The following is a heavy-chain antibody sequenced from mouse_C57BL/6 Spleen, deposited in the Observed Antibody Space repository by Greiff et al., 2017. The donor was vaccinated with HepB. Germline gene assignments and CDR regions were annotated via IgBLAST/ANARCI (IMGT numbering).Heavy chain of an antibody. CDR1: GYTFTDYY. CDR3: TRGGNWDVPYWYFDV. Sequence: VQLQQSGPELVKPGASVKISCKASGYTFTDYYMNWVKQSHGKSLEWIGDINPNNGGTSYNQKFKGKATLTVDKSSSTAYMELRSLTSEDSAVYYCTRGGNWDVPYWYFDVWGTGTTVTVSS. CDR2: INPNNGGT. J-gene: IGHJ1*03. D-gene: IGHD4-1*01. V-gene: IGHV1-26*01.